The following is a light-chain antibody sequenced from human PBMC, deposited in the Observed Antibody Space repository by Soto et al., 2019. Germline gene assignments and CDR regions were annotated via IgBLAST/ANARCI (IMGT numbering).Light chain of an antibody. J-gene: IGKJ2*01. CDR1: QSLSTND. Sequence: EIFLTQSPGTLSLGPGERAALSCRASQSLSTNDVAWYHQKPGQAPRLLIYGASKRATGIPDRFTGRGSGTDFTLTIDKLEPEDFGVYYCQRYGDSGTFGQGTKV. CDR3: QRYGDSGT. CDR2: GAS. V-gene: IGKV3-20*01.